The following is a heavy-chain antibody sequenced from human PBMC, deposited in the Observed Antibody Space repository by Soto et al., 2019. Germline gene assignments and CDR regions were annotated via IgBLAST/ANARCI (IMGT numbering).Heavy chain of an antibody. J-gene: IGHJ5*02. D-gene: IGHD3-10*01. CDR1: GGSFSGYY. CDR2: INHSGST. Sequence: PSETLSLTCAVYGGSFSGYYWSWIRQPPGKGLEWIGEINHSGSTNYNPSLKSRVTISVDTSKNQFSLKLSSVTAADTAVYYCARGAPITMVRGVIINWFDPWGQGTLVTVSS. V-gene: IGHV4-34*01. CDR3: ARGAPITMVRGVIINWFDP.